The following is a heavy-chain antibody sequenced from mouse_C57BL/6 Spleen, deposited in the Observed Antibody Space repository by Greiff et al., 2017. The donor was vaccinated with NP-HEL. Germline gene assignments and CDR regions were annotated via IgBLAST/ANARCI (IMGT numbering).Heavy chain of an antibody. CDR3: ARDDYGSSPSWFAY. V-gene: IGHV1-80*01. Sequence: QVQLQQSGAELVKPGASVKISCKASGYAFSSYWMNWVKQRPGKGLEWIGQIYPGDGDTNYNGKLKGKATLTAYKSSSTSYMHLSSLTSEDSAVYFCARDDYGSSPSWFAYWGQGTLVTVSA. CDR2: IYPGDGDT. CDR1: GYAFSSYW. J-gene: IGHJ3*01. D-gene: IGHD1-1*01.